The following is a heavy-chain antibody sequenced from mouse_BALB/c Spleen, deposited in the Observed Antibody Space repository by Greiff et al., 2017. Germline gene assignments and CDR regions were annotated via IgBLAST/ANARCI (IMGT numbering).Heavy chain of an antibody. V-gene: IGHV1S22*01. Sequence: LQQPGSELVRPGASVKLSCKASGYTFTSYWMHWVKQRPGQGLEWIGNIYPGSGSTNYDEKFKSKATLTVDTSSSTAYMQLSSLTSEDSAVYYCTRNREVRRSWFAYWGQGTLVTVSA. CDR3: TRNREVRRSWFAY. CDR1: GYTFTSYW. D-gene: IGHD2-14*01. CDR2: IYPGSGST. J-gene: IGHJ3*01.